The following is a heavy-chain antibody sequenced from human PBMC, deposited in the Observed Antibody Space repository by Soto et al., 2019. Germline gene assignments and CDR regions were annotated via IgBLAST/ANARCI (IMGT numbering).Heavy chain of an antibody. D-gene: IGHD3-3*01. V-gene: IGHV3-23*01. CDR2: ISGSGGST. J-gene: IGHJ4*02. CDR1: GFTFSSYA. Sequence: VSLRLSCAASGFTFSSYAMSWVRQAPGKGLEWVSAISGSGGSTYYADSVKGRFTISRDNSKNTLYLQMNSLRAEDTAVYYCAKFKGSGYYFDYWGQGTLVTVSS. CDR3: AKFKGSGYYFDY.